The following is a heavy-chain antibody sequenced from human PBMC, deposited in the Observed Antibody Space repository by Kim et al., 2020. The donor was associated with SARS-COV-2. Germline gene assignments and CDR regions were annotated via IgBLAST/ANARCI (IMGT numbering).Heavy chain of an antibody. CDR1: GGTFSSYA. J-gene: IGHJ6*02. D-gene: IGHD2-15*01. CDR2: IIPIFGTA. Sequence: SVKVSCKASGGTFSSYAISWVRQAPGQGLEWMGGIIPIFGTANYAQKFQGRVTITADESTSTAYMELSSLRSEDTAVYYCARGYCSGGSCYSSESYYYGMDVWGQGTTVTVSS. CDR3: ARGYCSGGSCYSSESYYYGMDV. V-gene: IGHV1-69*13.